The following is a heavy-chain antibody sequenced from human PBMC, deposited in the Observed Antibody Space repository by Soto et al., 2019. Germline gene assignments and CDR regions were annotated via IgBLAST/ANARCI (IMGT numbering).Heavy chain of an antibody. Sequence: EVQLVESGGGLVQPGGSLRLSCAASGFTFSTYWMHWVRQVPGKGLLWVSRINSDATTTTYADSVQGRFTISGDNAKDTLFLQMDSLRVEDTALYYCARVTYGVNIYFDLWGRGTLVTVSS. CDR3: ARVTYGVNIYFDL. CDR1: GFTFSTYW. J-gene: IGHJ2*01. CDR2: INSDATTT. D-gene: IGHD4-17*01. V-gene: IGHV3-74*01.